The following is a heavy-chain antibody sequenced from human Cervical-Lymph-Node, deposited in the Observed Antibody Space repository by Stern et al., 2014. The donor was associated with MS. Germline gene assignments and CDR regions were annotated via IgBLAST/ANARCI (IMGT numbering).Heavy chain of an antibody. CDR2: IYPDGSDL. V-gene: IGHV5-51*01. D-gene: IGHD3-16*02. CDR1: GYNFPNHW. Sequence: VQLVQSGPEGKKPGESLKISCKGSGYNFPNHWIGWVRQMPGTGLELMGIIYPDGSDLRYSPSFQGLFTISADKPLSTAYLQWSSLRAADTAIYYCARQIAGTPADGYTAFDVWGQGTTVTVSS. CDR3: ARQIAGTPADGYTAFDV. J-gene: IGHJ3*01.